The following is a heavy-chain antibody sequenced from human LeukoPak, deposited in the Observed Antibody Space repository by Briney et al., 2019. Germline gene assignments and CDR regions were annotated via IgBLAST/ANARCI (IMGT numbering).Heavy chain of an antibody. CDR3: ARDQNYCSGGSCYPRYWYFDL. CDR1: GGSISSGGYY. D-gene: IGHD2-15*01. Sequence: PSETLSLTCTVSGGSISSGGYYWSWIRQHPGKGLEWIGYIYYSGSTYYNPSLKSRVTISVDTSKNQFSLKLSSVTAADTAVYYCARDQNYCSGGSCYPRYWYFDLWGRGTLVTVSS. J-gene: IGHJ2*01. V-gene: IGHV4-31*03. CDR2: IYYSGST.